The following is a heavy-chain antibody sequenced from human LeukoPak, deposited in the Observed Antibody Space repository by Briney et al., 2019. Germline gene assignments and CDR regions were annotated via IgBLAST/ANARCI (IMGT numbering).Heavy chain of an antibody. V-gene: IGHV3-73*01. CDR2: IRTKGKSYAT. J-gene: IGHJ3*02. Sequence: GGSLRLSCAASGFTFSGSAMHWVRQASGKGLEWVGRIRTKGKSYATEYAASVKGRFIISRDDLKNTAYLQMNSLRAEDTAVYYCAKDLVGAPVDAFDIWGQGTMVTVSS. CDR3: AKDLVGAPVDAFDI. D-gene: IGHD1-26*01. CDR1: GFTFSGSA.